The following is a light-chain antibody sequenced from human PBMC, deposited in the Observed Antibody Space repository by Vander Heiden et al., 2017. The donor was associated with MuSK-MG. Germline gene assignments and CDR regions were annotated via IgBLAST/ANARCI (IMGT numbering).Light chain of an antibody. Sequence: EIVMTQSPATLSVSPGERATLSCRASQSVSSNLAWYQQKPGQAPRLLIYGASTRATGIPARFSGSGSGTEFTLTISSLQSEDFTVYYSLRYSNWARTFGPGTKVEIK. V-gene: IGKV3-15*01. CDR2: GAS. CDR1: QSVSSN. CDR3: LRYSNWART. J-gene: IGKJ1*01.